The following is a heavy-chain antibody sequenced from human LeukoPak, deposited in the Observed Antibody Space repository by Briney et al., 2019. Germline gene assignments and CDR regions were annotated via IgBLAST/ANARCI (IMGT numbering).Heavy chain of an antibody. D-gene: IGHD6-13*01. CDR2: IYTSGST. CDR3: ARDLRWYSSSWYDKKNWFDP. CDR1: GGSISNYY. V-gene: IGHV4-4*07. J-gene: IGHJ5*02. Sequence: NSSETLSLTCTVSGGSISNYYWSWIRQPAGKGLEWIGRIYTSGSTNYNPSLRSRVTMSVDTSKNQFSLKLSSVTAADTAVYYCARDLRWYSSSWYDKKNWFDPWGQGTLVTVSS.